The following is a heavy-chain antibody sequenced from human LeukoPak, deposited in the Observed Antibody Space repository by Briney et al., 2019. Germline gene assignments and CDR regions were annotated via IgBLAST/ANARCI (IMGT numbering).Heavy chain of an antibody. CDR3: ARERRYCYSTSCYKEAYYFDY. CDR2: INHSGST. D-gene: IGHD2-2*02. Sequence: SETLSLTCAVYGGSFSDYYWSWIRQPPGKGLEWIGEINHSGSTNYNVSLKSRVTMSVDTSKNQLSLKLSSVTAADTAVYYCARERRYCYSTSCYKEAYYFDYWGQGTLVTVSS. J-gene: IGHJ4*02. V-gene: IGHV4-34*01. CDR1: GGSFSDYY.